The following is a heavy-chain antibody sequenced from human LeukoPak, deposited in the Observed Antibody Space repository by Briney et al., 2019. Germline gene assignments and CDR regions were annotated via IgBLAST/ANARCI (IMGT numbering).Heavy chain of an antibody. Sequence: LRLSCAASGFTFDDYAMHWVRQAPGKGLEWVSGISWNSGSIGYADSVKGRFTISRDNAKNSLYLQMNSLRAEDTALYYCAKALGYSYVNWFDPWGQGTLVTVSS. J-gene: IGHJ5*02. CDR3: AKALGYSYVNWFDP. CDR1: GFTFDDYA. D-gene: IGHD5-18*01. CDR2: ISWNSGSI. V-gene: IGHV3-9*01.